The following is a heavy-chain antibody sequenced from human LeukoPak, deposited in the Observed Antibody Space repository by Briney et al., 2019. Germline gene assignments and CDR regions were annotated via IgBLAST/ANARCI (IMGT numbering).Heavy chain of an antibody. Sequence: PSETLSLTCTVSGYSISSGYYWGWIRQPPGKGLEWIGSIFHSGSTYYNPSLKSRVTISVDTSKNQVSLKLSSVTAADTAVYYRARDRPVYYDSSGYRGYFDYWGQGTLVTVSS. CDR1: GYSISSGYY. D-gene: IGHD3-22*01. V-gene: IGHV4-38-2*02. J-gene: IGHJ4*02. CDR2: IFHSGST. CDR3: ARDRPVYYDSSGYRGYFDY.